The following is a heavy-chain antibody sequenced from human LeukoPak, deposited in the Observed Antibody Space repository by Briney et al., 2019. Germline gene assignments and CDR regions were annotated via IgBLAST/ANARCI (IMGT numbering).Heavy chain of an antibody. Sequence: ASVKVSFKASGYIFTNYAIHWVRQAPGQRLEWMGWINAGNGKANYSQKFRGRVTLTRDTSASTAYMELSSLRSADTAVYYCARGYYDLLTGHVVTYYFDYWGQGTLVTVSS. D-gene: IGHD3-9*01. CDR2: INAGNGKA. CDR3: ARGYYDLLTGHVVTYYFDY. V-gene: IGHV1-3*01. J-gene: IGHJ4*02. CDR1: GYIFTNYA.